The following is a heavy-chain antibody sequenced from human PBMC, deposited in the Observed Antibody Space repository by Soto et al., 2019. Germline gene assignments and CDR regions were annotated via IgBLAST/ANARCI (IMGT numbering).Heavy chain of an antibody. CDR3: ARWVGGSMSENRGKYDS. Sequence: QVQLVESGGGVVQPGTSLRLTCAGSGFTFSRNGMHWVSQAPGKGLEWVALVSYDGSKKYYVDSVKGRFTISRDNSENTLYLQMNSLRAEDKAVYYCARWVGGSMSENRGKYDSWGQGTLVTVSS. V-gene: IGHV3-30*03. D-gene: IGHD3-10*02. CDR1: GFTFSRNG. CDR2: VSYDGSKK. J-gene: IGHJ5*01.